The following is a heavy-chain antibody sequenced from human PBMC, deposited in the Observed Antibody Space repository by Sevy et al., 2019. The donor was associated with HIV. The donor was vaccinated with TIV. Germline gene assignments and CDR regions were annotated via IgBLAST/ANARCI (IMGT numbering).Heavy chain of an antibody. J-gene: IGHJ4*02. CDR1: GFTFSDSY. Sequence: GGSLRLSCAASGFTFSDSYMSWFRQAPGKGLEWVSYISSGGTIIYYADPVKGRFTISRDNAKNSLYLQMNSLRAEDTAVYYCARARYNYGSFYFDYWGQGTLVTVSS. D-gene: IGHD5-18*01. CDR2: ISSGGTII. CDR3: ARARYNYGSFYFDY. V-gene: IGHV3-11*01.